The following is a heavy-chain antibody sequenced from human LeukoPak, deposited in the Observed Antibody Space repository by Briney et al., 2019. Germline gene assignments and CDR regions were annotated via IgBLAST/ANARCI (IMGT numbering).Heavy chain of an antibody. CDR1: GFTFSGYW. CDR3: TLWSYQLPLIDY. D-gene: IGHD2-2*01. J-gene: IGHJ4*02. V-gene: IGHV3-74*01. CDR2: INSDGSST. Sequence: GSLRFSCAASGFTFSGYWMHWVRQAPGKGLVWVSRINSDGSSTSYADSVKGRFTISRDNAKNTLYLQMNSLRAEDTALYYCTLWSYQLPLIDYWGQGTLVTVSS.